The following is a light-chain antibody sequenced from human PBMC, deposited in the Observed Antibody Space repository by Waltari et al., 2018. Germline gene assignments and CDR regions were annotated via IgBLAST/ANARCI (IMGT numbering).Light chain of an antibody. CDR2: GVS. CDR1: RTVYSDY. Sequence: DTLLTQSPGTLSLSPGQRATLSCRASRTVYSDYLAWYQQKSGQAPSPLIYGVSNRATGVADRFSGSGSGTDFYLTITRLEPEDAAVYFCQHYGGFPWSFGQGTKVEIK. CDR3: QHYGGFPWS. J-gene: IGKJ1*01. V-gene: IGKV3-20*01.